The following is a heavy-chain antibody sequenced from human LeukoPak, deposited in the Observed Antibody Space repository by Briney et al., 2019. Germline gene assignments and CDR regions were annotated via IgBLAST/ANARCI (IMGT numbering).Heavy chain of an antibody. D-gene: IGHD4-23*01. J-gene: IGHJ4*02. CDR1: VGSISSYY. Sequence: SETLSLTSTVSVGSISSYYWSWIRQSPGKGLEWIGYIYYSGIINYNPSLVIRITISMDTSKSQFSLRLSSVTAADTAIYFCARTTRDYGGSYFDSWGQGTLFTVSS. CDR3: ARTTRDYGGSYFDS. V-gene: IGHV4-59*01. CDR2: IYYSGII.